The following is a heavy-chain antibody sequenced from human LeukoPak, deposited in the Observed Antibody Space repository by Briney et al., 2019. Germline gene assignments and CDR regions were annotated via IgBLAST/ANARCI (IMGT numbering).Heavy chain of an antibody. CDR3: ARKRPRELDY. V-gene: IGHV3-21*01. Sequence: GGSLRLSCSASGFPFSSYRMTWVPQAPGKGLEWVSSISCSSSHIYYAPSEKGQFTISSDNAKNSLYLQINSLRADGTVLYYCARKRPRELDYWGQGNLVTVSS. D-gene: IGHD3-10*01. J-gene: IGHJ4*02. CDR1: GFPFSSYR. CDR2: ISCSSSHI.